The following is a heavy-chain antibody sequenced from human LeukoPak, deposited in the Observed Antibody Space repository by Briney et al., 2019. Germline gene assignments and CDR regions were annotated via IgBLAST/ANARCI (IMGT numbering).Heavy chain of an antibody. V-gene: IGHV1-46*01. CDR3: AKDYYDSGSYPQY. Sequence: ASVKVSCKASGYTFTSYYIHWVRQAPGQGLEWMGILNPSGGGTSYAQRFQGRVTMTRDTSTSTVYMELSGLRSEDTAVYYCAKDYYDSGSYPQYWDQGTLVTVSS. J-gene: IGHJ4*02. D-gene: IGHD3-10*01. CDR1: GYTFTSYY. CDR2: LNPSGGGT.